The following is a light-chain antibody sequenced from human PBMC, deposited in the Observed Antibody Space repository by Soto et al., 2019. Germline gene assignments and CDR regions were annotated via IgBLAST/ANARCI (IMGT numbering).Light chain of an antibody. Sequence: SARTKPASLSGSPGQSITISCTGTRSDVGNYKYVSWYQQHPGKAPKLMIYEVSNRPSGVSNRFSGSKSGNTASLTISGLQAEDETDYYCLSYTSSGTYVFGTGTKVTVL. CDR2: EVS. V-gene: IGLV2-14*01. CDR1: RSDVGNYKY. J-gene: IGLJ1*01. CDR3: LSYTSSGTYV.